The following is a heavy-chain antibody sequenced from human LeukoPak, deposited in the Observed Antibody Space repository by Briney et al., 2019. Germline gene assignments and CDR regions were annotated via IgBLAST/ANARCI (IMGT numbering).Heavy chain of an antibody. CDR1: GGSISSYY. V-gene: IGHV4-59*01. D-gene: IGHD3-10*01. CDR2: IYYSGST. Sequence: PSETLSLTCTVSGGSISSYYWSWIRQPPGKGLEWIGYIYYSGSTHYNPSLKSRVTISVDTSKNQFSLKLSSVTAADTAVYYCARVGGYYYGSGSHPLDYWGQGTLVTVSS. CDR3: ARVGGYYYGSGSHPLDY. J-gene: IGHJ4*02.